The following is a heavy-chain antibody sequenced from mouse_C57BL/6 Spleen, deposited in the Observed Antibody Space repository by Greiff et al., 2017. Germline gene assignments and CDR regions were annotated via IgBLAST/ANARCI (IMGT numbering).Heavy chain of an antibody. Sequence: QVQLKESGAELVRPGASVTLSCKASGYTFTDYEMHWVKQTPVHGLEWIGAIDPETGGTAYNQKFKGKAILTADKSSSTAYMELRSLTSEDSAVYYCTRGDDYDWFAYWGQGTLVTVSA. CDR1: GYTFTDYE. V-gene: IGHV1-15*01. CDR3: TRGDDYDWFAY. CDR2: IDPETGGT. D-gene: IGHD2-4*01. J-gene: IGHJ3*01.